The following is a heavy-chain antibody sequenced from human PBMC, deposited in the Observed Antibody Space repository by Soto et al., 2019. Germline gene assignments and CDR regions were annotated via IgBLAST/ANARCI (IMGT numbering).Heavy chain of an antibody. CDR2: IYYSGST. J-gene: IGHJ5*02. D-gene: IGHD5-12*01. CDR1: GGSISSYY. CDR3: ARVVIVATIGWFDP. Sequence: SETLSLTCTVSGGSISSYYWSWIRQPPGKGLEWIGYIYYSGSTNYNPSLKSRVTISVDTSKNQFSLKLSSVTAADTAVYYCARVVIVATIGWFDPWGQGTLVTVSS. V-gene: IGHV4-59*01.